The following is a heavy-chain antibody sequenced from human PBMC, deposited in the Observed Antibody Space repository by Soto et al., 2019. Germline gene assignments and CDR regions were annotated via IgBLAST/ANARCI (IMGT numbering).Heavy chain of an antibody. J-gene: IGHJ4*02. Sequence: SETLSLTGRVAGGAISGHYWSWILLPAGRRLQWVGRIYSSGTTKYNPSLKSRVRMSVDTDSNSFSLRLDSVTAQDTAVYYRARDKVVGPTTLDYWGQGTLVTVPS. CDR2: IYSSGTT. CDR1: GGAISGHY. D-gene: IGHD1-26*01. CDR3: ARDKVVGPTTLDY. V-gene: IGHV4-4*07.